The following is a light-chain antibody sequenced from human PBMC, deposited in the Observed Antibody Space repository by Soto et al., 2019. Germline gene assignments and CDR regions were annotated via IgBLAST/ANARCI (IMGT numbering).Light chain of an antibody. CDR3: SSYGGNSNYV. Sequence: HSALTQPPSTSGSPGQSVTISCTGTSSYVGLYDYVSWYQQHPGKVPKLLIYEVTQRPSGVPDRFSGSKSGNTASLTVSGLQAEDEADYYCSSYGGNSNYVFGTGTKVTVL. V-gene: IGLV2-8*01. CDR1: SSYVGLYDY. J-gene: IGLJ1*01. CDR2: EVT.